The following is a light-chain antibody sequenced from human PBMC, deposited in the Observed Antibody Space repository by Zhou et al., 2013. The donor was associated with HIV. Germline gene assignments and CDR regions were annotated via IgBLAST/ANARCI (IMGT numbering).Light chain of an antibody. V-gene: IGKV2-30*02. J-gene: IGKJ4*01. CDR3: MQGSHWPLT. CDR1: QSLVHSDGNTY. CDR2: KVS. Sequence: DVVMTQSPLSLPVSLGQPASISCRSSQSLVHSDGNTYLTWFQQRPGQSPRRLIYKVSKRGSGVPDRFSGSGSGTDFTLKISRVEAEDVGVYFCMQGSHWPLTFGGGTKVELK.